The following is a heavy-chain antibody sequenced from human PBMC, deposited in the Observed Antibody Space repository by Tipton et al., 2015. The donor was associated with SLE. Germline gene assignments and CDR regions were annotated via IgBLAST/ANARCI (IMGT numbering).Heavy chain of an antibody. CDR1: GYTFTSYG. Sequence: QLVQSGAEVKKPGASVKVSCKASGYTFTSYGISWVRQAPGQGLEWMGWISADNGNTNYAQKVQGRVIMTIDKSTSKAYMELRSLRSDDTAIYYCARADYNFLTGYYRHTANFDYWGQGTLVTVSS. V-gene: IGHV1-18*01. CDR2: ISADNGNT. CDR3: ARADYNFLTGYYRHTANFDY. D-gene: IGHD3-9*01. J-gene: IGHJ4*02.